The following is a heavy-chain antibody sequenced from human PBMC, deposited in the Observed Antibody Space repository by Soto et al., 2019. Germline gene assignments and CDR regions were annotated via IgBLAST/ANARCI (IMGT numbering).Heavy chain of an antibody. D-gene: IGHD4-17*01. CDR1: GGCFTSDCYY. Sequence: TLSLTCTVSGGCFTSDCYYWSCIRQSPGKGLEWIGYISNSGSTGYNPSLKTRLSMSVDRSKNQFTLRLTSVTAADTAVYFCDTESGSTYGYFDYWGQGTQVTVSS. CDR2: ISNSGST. V-gene: IGHV4-30-4*01. CDR3: DTESGSTYGYFDY. J-gene: IGHJ4*02.